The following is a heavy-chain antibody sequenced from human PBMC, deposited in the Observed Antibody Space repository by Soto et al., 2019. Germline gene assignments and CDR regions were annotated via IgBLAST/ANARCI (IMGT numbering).Heavy chain of an antibody. V-gene: IGHV4-30-2*01. CDR1: GGSISSGGYS. CDR2: IYHSGST. Sequence: SETLSLTCAVSGGSISSGGYSWSWIRQPPGKGLEWIGYIYHSGSTYYNPSLKSRVTISVDRSKNQFSLKLSSVTAADTAVYYCARAFDSSGYFPYFDYWGQGTMVTVYS. J-gene: IGHJ4*02. CDR3: ARAFDSSGYFPYFDY. D-gene: IGHD3-22*01.